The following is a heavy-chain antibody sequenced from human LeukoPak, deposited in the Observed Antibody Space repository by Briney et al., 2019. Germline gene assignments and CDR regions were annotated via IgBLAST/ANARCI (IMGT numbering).Heavy chain of an antibody. CDR2: IYHSGST. CDR1: GYSISSGYY. CDR3: ARGRQASGADPFDY. Sequence: SETLSLTCTVSGYSISSGYYWGWIRQPPGKGLEWIGSIYHSGSTYYNPSLKSRVTISVDTSKNQFSLKLSSVTAADTAVYYCARGRQASGADPFDYWGQGTLVTVSS. J-gene: IGHJ4*02. V-gene: IGHV4-38-2*02. D-gene: IGHD6-13*01.